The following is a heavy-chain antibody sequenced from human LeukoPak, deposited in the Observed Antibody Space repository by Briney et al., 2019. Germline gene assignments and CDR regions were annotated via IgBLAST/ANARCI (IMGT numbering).Heavy chain of an antibody. D-gene: IGHD2-2*02. CDR1: GYTFTGYY. CDR2: INPNSGGT. J-gene: IGHJ6*03. V-gene: IGHV1-2*02. Sequence: ASVTVSFKASGYTFTGYYMHWVRQAPGQGLEWMGWINPNSGGTNYAQKLQGRVTMTTDTSTSTAYMELRSLRSDDTAVYYCARDFSGDCSSTSCYTDYYYYMDVWGKGTTVTVSS. CDR3: ARDFSGDCSSTSCYTDYYYYMDV.